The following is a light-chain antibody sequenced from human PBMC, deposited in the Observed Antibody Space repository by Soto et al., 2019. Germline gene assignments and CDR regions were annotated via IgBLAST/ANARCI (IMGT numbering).Light chain of an antibody. Sequence: QSVLTQTASVSGSPGQSITISCTGTSSDVGSYNLVSWYQQLPGKAPKLIIYEVNERPSGISDRFSGSKSGNTASLTISGLQGEDEADYYCCSYVGSSILMFGGGTQLTVL. CDR1: SSDVGSYNL. J-gene: IGLJ3*02. CDR3: CSYVGSSILM. CDR2: EVN. V-gene: IGLV2-23*02.